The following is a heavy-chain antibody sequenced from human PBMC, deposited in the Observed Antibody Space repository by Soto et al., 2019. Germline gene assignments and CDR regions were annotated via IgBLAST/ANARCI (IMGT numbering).Heavy chain of an antibody. Sequence: EVQLLESGGGLVQPGGSLRLSCAASGFTFSSYAMSWVRQAPGKGLEWVSAISGSGGSTYYADSVKGRFTISRDNSKNTLYLQMNSLRAEDTAVYYCAKDLGSSWPTENWFDPWGQGTLVTVSS. D-gene: IGHD6-13*01. CDR3: AKDLGSSWPTENWFDP. CDR1: GFTFSSYA. J-gene: IGHJ5*02. CDR2: ISGSGGST. V-gene: IGHV3-23*01.